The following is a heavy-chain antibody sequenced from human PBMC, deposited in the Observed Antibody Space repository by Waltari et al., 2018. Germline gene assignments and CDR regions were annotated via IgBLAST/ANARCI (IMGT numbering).Heavy chain of an antibody. D-gene: IGHD6-19*01. CDR3: AKAGYSSGLHFDY. CDR2: IRYDGSNK. CDR1: GFTFSSYG. J-gene: IGHJ4*02. V-gene: IGHV3-30*02. Sequence: QVQLVESGGGVVQPGGSLRLSCAASGFTFSSYGMHWVRQAPGQGLEWVAFIRYDGSNKYYADSVKGRFTISRDNSKNTLYLQMNSLRAEDTAVYYCAKAGYSSGLHFDYWGQGTLVTVSS.